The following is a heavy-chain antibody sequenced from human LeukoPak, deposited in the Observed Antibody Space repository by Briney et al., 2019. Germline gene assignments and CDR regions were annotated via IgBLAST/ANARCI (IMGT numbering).Heavy chain of an antibody. V-gene: IGHV3-21*01. CDR1: GFTFSSYS. CDR3: ARAALSGVVASFDY. CDR2: ISSSTSYI. Sequence: GGSLRHSCATSGFTFSSYSMNWVRQPQGKGREWVTSISSSTSYIYYADSVKFRFTISRDNAKYSLYLHMDSLRAEDTAVYFCARAALSGVVASFDYWGQGTLVTVSS. D-gene: IGHD3-3*01. J-gene: IGHJ4*02.